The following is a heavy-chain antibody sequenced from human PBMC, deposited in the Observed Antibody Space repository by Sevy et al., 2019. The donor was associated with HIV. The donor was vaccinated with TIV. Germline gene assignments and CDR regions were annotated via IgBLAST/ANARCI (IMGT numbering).Heavy chain of an antibody. CDR3: ARDVAIRGVFPTFYYHYYMDV. V-gene: IGHV4-4*07. Sequence: SETLSLTCTVSGASISNYYWSWIRQPAGKGLEWIGRIDTRGDTHYNPSLKGRVTLSLDTSLKHFSLKLTSVIAADTAVYYCARDVAIRGVFPTFYYHYYMDVWGKRTTVTVSS. D-gene: IGHD3-10*01. CDR1: GASISNYY. J-gene: IGHJ6*03. CDR2: IDTRGDT.